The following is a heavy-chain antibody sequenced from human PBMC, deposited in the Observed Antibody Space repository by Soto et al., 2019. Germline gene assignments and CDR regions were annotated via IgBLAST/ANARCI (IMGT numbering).Heavy chain of an antibody. CDR2: INPSGGHT. CDR3: ARGGHVVVVTAAFDY. V-gene: IGHV1-46*01. CDR1: GNTFSNYY. Sequence: QVQLVQSGAEVKKPGASVKVSCKASGNTFSNYYIHWVRQAPGQGLEWMGTINPSGGHTTYAQKFLGRVTMTRDSSTSTFYMELTSLRFEDTAVYYCARGGHVVVVTAAFDYWGQGTLVTVSS. J-gene: IGHJ4*02. D-gene: IGHD2-21*02.